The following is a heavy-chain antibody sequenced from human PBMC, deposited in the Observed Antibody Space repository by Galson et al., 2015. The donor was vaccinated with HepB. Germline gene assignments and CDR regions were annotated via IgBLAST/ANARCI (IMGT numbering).Heavy chain of an antibody. D-gene: IGHD4-17*01. J-gene: IGHJ4*02. V-gene: IGHV3-33*01. CDR2: IWYDGSNK. CDR3: AREGMTAVTNFDY. Sequence: LRLSCAASGFTFSDYGVHWVRQAPGKGLEWLAVIWYDGSNKYYADSLKGRLTISRDNSKNTLYLQMNSLRAEDTAVYYCAREGMTAVTNFDYWGQGTLVTVSS. CDR1: GFTFSDYG.